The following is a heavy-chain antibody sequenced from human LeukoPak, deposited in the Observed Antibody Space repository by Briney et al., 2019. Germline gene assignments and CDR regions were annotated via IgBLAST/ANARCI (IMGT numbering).Heavy chain of an antibody. D-gene: IGHD3-10*01. CDR1: GFTFSSYG. CDR3: AKVCGSGSCYFDY. CDR2: ISYDGSNK. V-gene: IGHV3-30*18. Sequence: GGSLRLSCAASGFTFSSYGMHWVRQAPGKGLEWVAVISYDGSNKYYADSAKGRFTISRDNSKNTLYLQMNSLRAEDTAVYYCAKVCGSGSCYFDYWGQGTLVTVSS. J-gene: IGHJ4*02.